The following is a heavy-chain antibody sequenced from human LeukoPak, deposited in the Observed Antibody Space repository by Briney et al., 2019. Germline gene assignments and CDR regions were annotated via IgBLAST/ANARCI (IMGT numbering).Heavy chain of an antibody. V-gene: IGHV1-18*04. J-gene: IGHJ4*02. CDR1: GYSFTKYG. CDR2: ISAYDGDT. CDR3: AREGMVRGVFFDY. Sequence: ASVKVSCKASGYSFTKYGISWVRQAPGQGLEWMGWISAYDGDTNLAQNFQGRVTMTTDTSTSTAYMELRGLRSDDTAVYYCAREGMVRGVFFDYWGQGTLVTVSS. D-gene: IGHD3-10*01.